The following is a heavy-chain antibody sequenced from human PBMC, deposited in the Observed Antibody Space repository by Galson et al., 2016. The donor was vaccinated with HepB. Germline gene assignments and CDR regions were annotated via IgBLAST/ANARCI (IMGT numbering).Heavy chain of an antibody. D-gene: IGHD1-26*01. V-gene: IGHV4-59*04. CDR2: VYRGKT. Sequence: LRLSCAASGFTFRTYAMSWVRQPPGKGLEWIGTVYRGKTYYNPSLAGRVTISVGMSTDLFSLKLTSLTAADTAVYYCARAGLGSKASFDSWGQGTLVAVSS. J-gene: IGHJ4*02. CDR3: ARAGLGSKASFDS. CDR1: GFTFRTYA.